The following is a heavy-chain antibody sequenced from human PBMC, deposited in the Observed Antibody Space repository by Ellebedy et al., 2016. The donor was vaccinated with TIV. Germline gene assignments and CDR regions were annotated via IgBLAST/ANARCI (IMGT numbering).Heavy chain of an antibody. J-gene: IGHJ6*02. Sequence: ASVKVSCKASGYTFTTYYMHWVRQAPGQGLEWMGIINPSEGGTSYAQKFHGRVTITRDTSTSTVYMELSSLRSEDTAVYYCARDQILYNSSWSPTPGDVWGQGTTVTVSS. D-gene: IGHD6-13*01. V-gene: IGHV1-46*01. CDR1: GYTFTTYY. CDR2: INPSEGGT. CDR3: ARDQILYNSSWSPTPGDV.